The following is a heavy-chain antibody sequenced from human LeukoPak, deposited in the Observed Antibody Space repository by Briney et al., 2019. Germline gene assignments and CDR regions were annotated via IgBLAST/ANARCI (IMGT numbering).Heavy chain of an antibody. CDR2: IYHSGST. Sequence: SETLSLTCTVSGGSIISSTYYWGWIRQPPGKGLEWIGSIYHSGSTNYNPSLKSRVTISVDKSKNQFSLKLSSVTAADTAVYYCARSHSSSWYAWFDPWGQGTLVTVSS. J-gene: IGHJ5*02. CDR1: GGSIISSTYY. CDR3: ARSHSSSWYAWFDP. D-gene: IGHD6-13*01. V-gene: IGHV4-39*07.